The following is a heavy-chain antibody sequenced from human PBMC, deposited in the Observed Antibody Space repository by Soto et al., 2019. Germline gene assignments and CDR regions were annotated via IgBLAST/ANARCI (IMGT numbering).Heavy chain of an antibody. V-gene: IGHV6-1*01. CDR3: GRDAGITMVRRVTDSISYYYGLAV. CDR1: GDSVSSNSAA. J-gene: IGHJ6*02. CDR2: TYYRSKWYN. Sequence: PSQTLSLTCAISGDSVSSNSAAWNWIRQSPSRGLEWLGRTYYRSKWYNDYAVSVKSRITINPDTSKNQFSLQLNSATPDDTAVYYCGRDAGITMVRRVTDSISYYYGLAVWGQGTTVTVSS. D-gene: IGHD3-10*01.